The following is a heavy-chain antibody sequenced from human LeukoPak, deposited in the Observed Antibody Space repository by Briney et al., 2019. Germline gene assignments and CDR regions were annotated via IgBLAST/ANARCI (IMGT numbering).Heavy chain of an antibody. CDR2: INHSGST. CDR3: ARKKPHYYGSGSYYRSYYYYYMDV. CDR1: GGSFSGYY. V-gene: IGHV4-34*01. Sequence: SETLSLTCAVYGGSFSGYYWSWIRQPPGKGLEWIGEINHSGSTNYNPSLKSRVTISVDTSKNQFSLKLSSVTAADTAVYYCARKKPHYYGSGSYYRSYYYYYMDVWGKGTTVTISS. J-gene: IGHJ6*03. D-gene: IGHD3-10*01.